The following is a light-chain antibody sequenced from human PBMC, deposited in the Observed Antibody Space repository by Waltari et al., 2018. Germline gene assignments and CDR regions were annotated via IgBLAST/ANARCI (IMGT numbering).Light chain of an antibody. Sequence: SYELTQPPSVSVSPGQTASITCSGDKLGAKYVCWYQQKPGQSPVLVIYQDTKRPSGIPERFSGSNSGNTATLTISGTQAMDEADYYCQAWDSSTPYVFGPGTKVTVL. J-gene: IGLJ1*01. CDR3: QAWDSSTPYV. V-gene: IGLV3-1*01. CDR1: KLGAKY. CDR2: QDT.